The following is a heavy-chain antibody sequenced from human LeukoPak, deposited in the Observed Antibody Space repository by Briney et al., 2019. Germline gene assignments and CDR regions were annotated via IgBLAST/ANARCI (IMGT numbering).Heavy chain of an antibody. CDR3: ASYHLIEDGTTIPTNWFDP. J-gene: IGHJ5*02. D-gene: IGHD1-7*01. CDR2: IYHSGST. CDR1: GGSISSGGYY. V-gene: IGHV4-30-2*01. Sequence: SQTLSLTCTVSGGSISSGGYYWSWIRQPPGKGLEWIGYIYHSGSTYYNPSLKSRVTISVDRSKNQFSLKLSSVTAADTAVYYCASYHLIEDGTTIPTNWFDPWGQGTLVTVSS.